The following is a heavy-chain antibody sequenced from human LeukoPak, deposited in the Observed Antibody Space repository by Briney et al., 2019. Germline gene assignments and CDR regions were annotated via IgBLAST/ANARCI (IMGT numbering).Heavy chain of an antibody. J-gene: IGHJ4*02. D-gene: IGHD5/OR15-5a*01. CDR1: GVSFSDYY. CDR3: GRSVHGVDH. V-gene: IGHV4-34*01. Sequence: SETLSLTCAVSGVSFSDYYWTWIRQPPGKGLEWIGEINHSGYTHYNPSLKSRLSILVDTSKSQFSLKLDSVTAADTAVYYCGRSVHGVDHWGPGTLVTVSS. CDR2: INHSGYT.